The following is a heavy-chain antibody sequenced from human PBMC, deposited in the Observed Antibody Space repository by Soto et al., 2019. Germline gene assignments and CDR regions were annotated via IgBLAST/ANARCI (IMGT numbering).Heavy chain of an antibody. V-gene: IGHV1-24*01. D-gene: IGHD5-18*01. Sequence: ASVKVSCKVSGYTLTELSMHWVRQAPGKGLEWMGGFDPKDGETIYAQKFQGRVTMTEDTSTDTAYMELSSLRSEDTAVYYCATDLSRGYSYGHDDFDIWGQGTMVTVSS. J-gene: IGHJ3*02. CDR3: ATDLSRGYSYGHDDFDI. CDR1: GYTLTELS. CDR2: FDPKDGET.